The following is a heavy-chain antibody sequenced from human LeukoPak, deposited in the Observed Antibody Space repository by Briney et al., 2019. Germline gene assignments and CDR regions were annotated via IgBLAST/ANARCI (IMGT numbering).Heavy chain of an antibody. Sequence: GGSLRLSCAASGFTFSSYWMHWVRQAPWKGLVWVSRINSDGSSTSYADSVKGRFTISRDNAKNTLYLQMNSLRAEDTAVYYCARENYYDSTYAFDIWGQGTMVTVSS. CDR3: ARENYYDSTYAFDI. J-gene: IGHJ3*02. CDR1: GFTFSSYW. V-gene: IGHV3-74*01. D-gene: IGHD3-22*01. CDR2: INSDGSST.